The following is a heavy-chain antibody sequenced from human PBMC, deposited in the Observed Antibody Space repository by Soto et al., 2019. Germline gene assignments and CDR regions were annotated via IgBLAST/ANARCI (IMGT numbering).Heavy chain of an antibody. CDR1: GYTLTELS. V-gene: IGHV1-24*01. J-gene: IGHJ4*02. CDR3: ATLTGTTNLADY. Sequence: ASVKVSCKVSGYTLTELSMHWVRQAPGKGLEWMGGFDPEDGETIYAQKFQGRVTMTEDTSTDTAYMEPSSLRYEGTAVYYCATLTGTTNLADYWGQGTLVTVSS. D-gene: IGHD1-20*01. CDR2: FDPEDGET.